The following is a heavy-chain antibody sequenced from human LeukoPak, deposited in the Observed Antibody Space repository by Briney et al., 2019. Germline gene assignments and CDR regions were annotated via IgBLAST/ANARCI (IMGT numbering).Heavy chain of an antibody. D-gene: IGHD1-26*01. J-gene: IGHJ1*01. CDR2: IYYSGST. CDR3: ARTVGSSGSYSSEYFQH. Sequence: PSETLSLTCTVSGGSISSSSYYWGWIRQPPGKGLEWIGYIYYSGSTNYNPSLKSRVTISVDTSKNQFSLKLSSVTAADTAVYYCARTVGSSGSYSSEYFQHWGQGTLVTVSS. CDR1: GGSISSSSYY. V-gene: IGHV4-61*05.